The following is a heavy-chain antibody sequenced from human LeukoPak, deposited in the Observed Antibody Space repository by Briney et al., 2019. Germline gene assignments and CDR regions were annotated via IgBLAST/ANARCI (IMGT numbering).Heavy chain of an antibody. V-gene: IGHV4-59*01. CDR1: GGSISSYY. J-gene: IGHJ4*02. Sequence: SETLSLTCTVSGGSISSYYWSWIRQPPGKGLEWIGYIYYSGSTNYNPSLKGRVTISVDTSKNQFSLKLSSVTAADTAVYYCARGTKWTTADYWGQGTLVTVSS. D-gene: IGHD4-17*01. CDR2: IYYSGST. CDR3: ARGTKWTTADY.